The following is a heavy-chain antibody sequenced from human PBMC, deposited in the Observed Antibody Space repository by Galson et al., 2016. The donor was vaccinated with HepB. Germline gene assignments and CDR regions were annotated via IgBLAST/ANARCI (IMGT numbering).Heavy chain of an antibody. CDR1: GYTFTSYD. V-gene: IGHV1-8*01. CDR3: ARGRFADY. CDR2: MNPNSGDT. D-gene: IGHD3-10*01. J-gene: IGHJ4*02. Sequence: SVKVSCKASGYTFTSYDINWVRQATGQGLEWMGWMNPNSGDTDYAQKFLGRATMTRNTSITTAYMELSSLRSDDTAVYYCARGRFADYWGQGTLVTVST.